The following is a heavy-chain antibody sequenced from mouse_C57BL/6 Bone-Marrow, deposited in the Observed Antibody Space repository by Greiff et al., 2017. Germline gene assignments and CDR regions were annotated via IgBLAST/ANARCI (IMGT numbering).Heavy chain of an antibody. CDR3: VYDYDLAWFAY. V-gene: IGHV5-17*01. CDR2: ISSGSSTL. J-gene: IGHJ3*01. D-gene: IGHD2-4*01. CDR1: GFTFSDYG. Sequence: EVQLVESGGGLVKPGGSLKLSCAASGFTFSDYGMHWVRQAPEKGLEWVAYISSGSSTLYYADTVKGRFTISRDNAKNTLFLQMTSLRSEDTAMYYCVYDYDLAWFAYWGQGTLVTVSA.